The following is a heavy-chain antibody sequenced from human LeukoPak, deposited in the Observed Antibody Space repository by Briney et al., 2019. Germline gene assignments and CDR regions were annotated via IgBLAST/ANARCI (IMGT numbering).Heavy chain of an antibody. V-gene: IGHV4-34*01. D-gene: IGHD1-26*01. CDR1: GGSFGDSY. CDR2: IDADGST. J-gene: IGHJ3*02. CDR3: ARGGTAFDI. Sequence: SETLSLTCAVYGGSFGDSYWSWIRQPPGKGLEWIGEIDADGSTNYNPSLKSRVNIFVDTSNNQFSMTLTSVTAADTALYYCARGGTAFDIWGQGTMVTVSS.